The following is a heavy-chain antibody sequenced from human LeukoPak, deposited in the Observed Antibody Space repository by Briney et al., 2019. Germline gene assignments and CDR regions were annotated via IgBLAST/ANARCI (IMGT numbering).Heavy chain of an antibody. J-gene: IGHJ4*02. CDR2: TYYRSKWSK. Sequence: SQTLSLTCAISGDSVSSKNSAWNWIRQSPLRGLEWLGRTYYRSKWSKDYAVSVRSRITINPDTSKNQFSLQLNSVTPEDTAVYYCARGLNGDFSLDSWGQGTLVTVSS. D-gene: IGHD4-17*01. V-gene: IGHV6-1*01. CDR1: GDSVSSKNSA. CDR3: ARGLNGDFSLDS.